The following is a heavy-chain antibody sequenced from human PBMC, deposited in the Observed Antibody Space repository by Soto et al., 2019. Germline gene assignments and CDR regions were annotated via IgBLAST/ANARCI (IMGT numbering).Heavy chain of an antibody. D-gene: IGHD3-10*01. CDR3: ARHSTSAPKEY. CDR1: GYSFTTYW. J-gene: IGHJ4*01. V-gene: IGHV5-51*01. CDR2: IYPGDPDT. Sequence: GESLKISCKGSGYSFTTYWIAWVRQMPGKGLEWVGIIYPGDPDTRYSPSFEGHVTISVDKSISTAFLQWNSLKASDNAIYYCARHSTSAPKEYWGQGTLVTVSS.